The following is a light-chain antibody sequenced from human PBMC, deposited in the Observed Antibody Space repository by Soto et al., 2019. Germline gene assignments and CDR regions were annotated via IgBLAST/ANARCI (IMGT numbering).Light chain of an antibody. CDR2: GAS. CDR3: QQYNKWPQT. Sequence: EIVMTQSPDILSVSPGERATLSCRASQSVAKDLAWYQHKPGRTPRLLTHGASTRATGIPARFSGVGSGTEFTLTISSLQSEDFAVYYCQQYNKWPQTFGQGTRLEIK. CDR1: QSVAKD. J-gene: IGKJ5*01. V-gene: IGKV3-15*01.